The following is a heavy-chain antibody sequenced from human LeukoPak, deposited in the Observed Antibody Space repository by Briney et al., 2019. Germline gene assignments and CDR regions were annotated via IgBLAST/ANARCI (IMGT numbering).Heavy chain of an antibody. CDR2: ISYSGST. D-gene: IGHD3-22*01. V-gene: IGHV4-59*01. Sequence: SETLSLTCTISGDSIDDSYWSWIRQSPGKGLEWIGYISYSGSTNYNPSLKSRVTISLDTSKNQFSLSLRSVTAADTAVYFCARGPYSYDSSGAFDIWGQGTMVTVSS. J-gene: IGHJ3*02. CDR3: ARGPYSYDSSGAFDI. CDR1: GDSIDDSY.